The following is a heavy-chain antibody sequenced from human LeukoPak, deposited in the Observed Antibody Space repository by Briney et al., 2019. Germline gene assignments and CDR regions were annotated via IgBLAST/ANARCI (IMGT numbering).Heavy chain of an antibody. CDR3: AKETIVVVPAAPDY. CDR2: ISGSGGRT. J-gene: IGHJ4*02. Sequence: GGSLRLSCAASGFTFSSYAMGWVRQAPGKGLEWVSAISGSGGRTYYADSVKGRFTISRDNSKNTLYLQMNSLRAEDTAVYYCAKETIVVVPAAPDYWGQGTLVTVSS. D-gene: IGHD2-2*01. V-gene: IGHV3-23*01. CDR1: GFTFSSYA.